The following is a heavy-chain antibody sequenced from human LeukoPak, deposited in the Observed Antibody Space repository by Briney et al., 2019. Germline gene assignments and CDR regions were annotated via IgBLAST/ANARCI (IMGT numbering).Heavy chain of an antibody. CDR3: ARDSPTYYYDSSGCDY. J-gene: IGHJ4*02. Sequence: PGGSLVLSFAASGFPFSDYYMSWIRPAPGKGLEWVSYISSSGSTIYYADSVKGRFTISRDNAKNSLYLQMNSLRAEDTAVYYCARDSPTYYYDSSGCDYWGQGTLVTVSS. CDR2: ISSSGSTI. V-gene: IGHV3-11*01. D-gene: IGHD3-22*01. CDR1: GFPFSDYY.